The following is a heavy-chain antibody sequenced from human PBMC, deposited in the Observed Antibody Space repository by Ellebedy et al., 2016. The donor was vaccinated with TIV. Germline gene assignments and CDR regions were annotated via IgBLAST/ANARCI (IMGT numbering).Heavy chain of an antibody. D-gene: IGHD5-18*01. CDR2: IYYTGST. CDR3: ARVQTTMEVFDF. V-gene: IGHV4-59*01. J-gene: IGHJ4*02. CDR1: DGSISNYY. Sequence: SETLSLXCTVSDGSISNYYWSWIRQPPGKGLEWIGYIYYTGSTTYNPSLRSRLTISLDTSKNQFSLNLSSVIAADTAVYFCARVQTTMEVFDFWGQGTVVTVSS.